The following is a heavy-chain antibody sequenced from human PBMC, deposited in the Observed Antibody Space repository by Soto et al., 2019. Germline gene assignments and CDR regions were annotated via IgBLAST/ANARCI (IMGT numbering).Heavy chain of an antibody. CDR1: GGTFSNHA. CDR2: IIPIISTT. Sequence: QVHLVQSGAEVKKPGSSVKVSCKAPGGTFSNHAINWVRQAPGQGLEWMGRIIPIISTTNYAQKFQGRVTMTADESTITAYLELSSLKQDDTAVYYCAREVAADGTFREDVFDIWGQGTLVTVSS. D-gene: IGHD6-13*01. J-gene: IGHJ3*02. V-gene: IGHV1-69*11. CDR3: AREVAADGTFREDVFDI.